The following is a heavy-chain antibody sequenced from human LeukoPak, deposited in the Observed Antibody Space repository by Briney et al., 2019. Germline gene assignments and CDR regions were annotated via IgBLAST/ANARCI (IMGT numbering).Heavy chain of an antibody. CDR2: IKYDGSEK. Sequence: PGGSLRLSCAASGFTFSSYWMTWVRQAPGKGREWVANIKYDGSEKDYMDSVKGRFTISRDNAKNSLYLQMNSLRAEDTAVYYCARDIEAAGLFLDYWGQGTLATVSS. V-gene: IGHV3-7*01. CDR1: GFTFSSYW. J-gene: IGHJ4*02. D-gene: IGHD6-13*01. CDR3: ARDIEAAGLFLDY.